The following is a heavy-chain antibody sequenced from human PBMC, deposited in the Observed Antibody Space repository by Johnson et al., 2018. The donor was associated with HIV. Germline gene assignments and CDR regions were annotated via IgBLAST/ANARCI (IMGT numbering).Heavy chain of an antibody. J-gene: IGHJ3*02. V-gene: IGHV3-74*01. CDR1: GFTFSNYW. D-gene: IGHD4-17*01. Sequence: VQLVESGGGSVQPGGSLRLSCVTSGFTFSNYWMHWVRQGPGKGLVWVSRINSDGTGTSYADSVKGRFTVSRDNAKNTLYLQMNSLRDEDTAVYYCARDSTAGPDKGLDYVGAFDIWGQGTMVTVSS. CDR3: ARDSTAGPDKGLDYVGAFDI. CDR2: INSDGTGT.